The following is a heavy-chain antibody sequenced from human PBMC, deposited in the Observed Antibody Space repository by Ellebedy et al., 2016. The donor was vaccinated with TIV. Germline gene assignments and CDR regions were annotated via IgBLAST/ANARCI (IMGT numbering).Heavy chain of an antibody. CDR3: TKSDWFDP. J-gene: IGHJ5*02. V-gene: IGHV3-74*01. CDR1: GFSLSNYW. CDR2: IQNDGTFT. Sequence: PGGSLRLSCVASGFSLSNYWMHRVRQVPGKGLVWVSRIQNDGTFTSYADSVKGRFTISRDNAKNTLYLQMNSLRAEDTAVYYCTKSDWFDPWGQGTLVTVSS.